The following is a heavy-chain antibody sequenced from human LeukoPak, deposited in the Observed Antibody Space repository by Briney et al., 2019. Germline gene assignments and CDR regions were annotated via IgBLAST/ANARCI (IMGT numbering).Heavy chain of an antibody. CDR2: IYYSGST. CDR3: ARMVDYYDSSGYYPHDAFDI. CDR1: GGSISSGDYY. D-gene: IGHD3-22*01. Sequence: SQTLSLTCTVSGGSISSGDYYWSWIRQPPGKGLEWIGYIYYSGSTYYNPSLKSRVTISVDTSKNQFSLKLSSVTAADTAVYYCARMVDYYDSSGYYPHDAFDIWGQGSMVTVSS. J-gene: IGHJ3*02. V-gene: IGHV4-30-4*01.